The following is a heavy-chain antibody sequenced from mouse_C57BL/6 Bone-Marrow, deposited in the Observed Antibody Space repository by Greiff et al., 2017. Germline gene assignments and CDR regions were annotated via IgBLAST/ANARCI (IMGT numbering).Heavy chain of an antibody. Sequence: QVQLQQSGAELVRPGASVKLSCKASGYTFTDYYINWVKQRPGQGLEWIARIYPGSGNTYYNEKFKGKATLTAEKSSSPAYMQLSSLTSEDSAVYFCARRGGNYEAWFAYWGQGTLVTVSA. CDR3: ARRGGNYEAWFAY. CDR1: GYTFTDYY. D-gene: IGHD2-1*01. CDR2: IYPGSGNT. J-gene: IGHJ3*01. V-gene: IGHV1-76*01.